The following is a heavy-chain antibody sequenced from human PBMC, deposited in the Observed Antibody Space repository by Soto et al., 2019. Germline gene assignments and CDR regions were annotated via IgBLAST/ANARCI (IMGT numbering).Heavy chain of an antibody. Sequence: EVQLVESGGGLVKPGGSLRLSCAASGFTFSSYSMNWVRQAPGKGLEWVSSISSSSSYIYYADSVKGRFTISRDNAQNSLYLEMKRLRAEETAVYYCASGVYCSGGSCYSPYYYGMDVWGQGTTVTVSS. D-gene: IGHD2-15*01. CDR3: ASGVYCSGGSCYSPYYYGMDV. V-gene: IGHV3-21*01. CDR2: ISSSSSYI. CDR1: GFTFSSYS. J-gene: IGHJ6*02.